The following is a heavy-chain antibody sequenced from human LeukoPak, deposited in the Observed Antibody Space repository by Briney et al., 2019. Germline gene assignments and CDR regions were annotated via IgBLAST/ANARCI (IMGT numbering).Heavy chain of an antibody. CDR1: GFTFSEYY. CDR2: ISSSGSTI. Sequence: GGSLRLSCAASGFTFSEYYMSWIRQAPGKGLEWVSYISSSGSTIYYADSVKGRFTISRDNAKNSLYLQMNSLRAEDTAVYYCAREVVVVPAALGGYYGMDVWGQGTTVTVSS. D-gene: IGHD2-2*01. J-gene: IGHJ6*02. CDR3: AREVVVVPAALGGYYGMDV. V-gene: IGHV3-11*01.